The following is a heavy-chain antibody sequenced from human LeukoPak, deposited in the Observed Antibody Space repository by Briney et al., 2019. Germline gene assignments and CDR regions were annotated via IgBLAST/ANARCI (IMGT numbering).Heavy chain of an antibody. D-gene: IGHD3-3*01. J-gene: IGHJ4*02. CDR1: GGSVSSSSYY. V-gene: IGHV4-39*01. CDR2: IYYSGST. CDR3: ARGRYYDFWSGYSPFDY. Sequence: SETLSLTCTVSGGSVSSSSYYWGWLRQPPGKGLEWIGSIYYSGSTYYNPSLKSRVTISVDTSKNQFSLKLSSVTAADTAVYYCARGRYYDFWSGYSPFDYWGQGTLVTVSS.